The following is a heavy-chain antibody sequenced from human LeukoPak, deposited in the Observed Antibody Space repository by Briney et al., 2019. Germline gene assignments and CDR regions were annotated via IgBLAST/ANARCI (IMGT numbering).Heavy chain of an antibody. CDR2: IIPIFGTA. D-gene: IGHD3-10*01. CDR1: GGTFSSYA. CDR3: ARAPFITMVRGVGWFDP. J-gene: IGHJ5*02. V-gene: IGHV1-69*13. Sequence: ASVKVSCKASGGTFSSYAISWVRQAPGQGLEWMGGIIPIFGTANYAQKFQGRVTITADESTSTAYMGLSSLRSEDTAVYYCARAPFITMVRGVGWFDPWGQETLVTVSS.